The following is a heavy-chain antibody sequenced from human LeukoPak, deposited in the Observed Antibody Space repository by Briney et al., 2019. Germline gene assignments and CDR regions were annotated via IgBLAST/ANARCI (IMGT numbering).Heavy chain of an antibody. CDR1: GFTFSSYA. J-gene: IGHJ4*02. CDR3: AKDVDSSGYYLSFDY. CDR2: ISGSGGNT. Sequence: GGSLRLSCAASGFTFSSYAMSWVRQAPGKGLEWVSAISGSGGNTYYADSVKSRFTLSRDNSKNTLYLQMNSLRAEDTAVYYCAKDVDSSGYYLSFDYWGQGTLVTVSS. D-gene: IGHD3-22*01. V-gene: IGHV3-23*01.